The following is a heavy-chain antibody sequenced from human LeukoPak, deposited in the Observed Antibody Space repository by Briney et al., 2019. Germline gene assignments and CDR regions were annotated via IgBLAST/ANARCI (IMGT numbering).Heavy chain of an antibody. D-gene: IGHD3-10*01. V-gene: IGHV3-7*01. CDR2: IKPSGTET. CDR3: GRFGDEAGIDN. CDR1: GFTFSTYW. J-gene: IGHJ4*02. Sequence: GGSLRLSCAASGFTFSTYWMTWVRQAPGKGLEWVANIKPSGTETYYGDPVKGRFTISRDDAKNLLYLQMSSLRAEDTAVYSCGRFGDEAGIDNWGQGTLVTVSS.